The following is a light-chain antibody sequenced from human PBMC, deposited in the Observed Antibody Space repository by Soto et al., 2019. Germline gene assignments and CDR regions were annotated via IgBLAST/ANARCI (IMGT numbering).Light chain of an antibody. V-gene: IGKV3-15*01. CDR1: QSVSSK. CDR2: DAS. J-gene: IGKJ1*01. Sequence: EIVMTQSPATLSVSPGEGATLSCRASQSVSSKLAWYQQKPGQAPRLLIYDASNRATGIPSRFSGSGSGTEFTLTISSLKSEDFAVYYCQQYDNWPRTFGQGTKVDIK. CDR3: QQYDNWPRT.